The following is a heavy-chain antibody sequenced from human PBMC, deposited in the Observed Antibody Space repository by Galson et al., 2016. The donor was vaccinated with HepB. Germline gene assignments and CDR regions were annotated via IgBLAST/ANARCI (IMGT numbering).Heavy chain of an antibody. Sequence: SETLSLTCAVYGGSFSGYYWSWIRQPPGKGLGWIGEINHSGSTNYNPSLKSRVTISVDTSKNQFSLKLSSVTAADTAVYCCARSDNPDYGDYASAYYYMDVWGKGTTVTVSS. V-gene: IGHV4-34*01. CDR3: ARSDNPDYGDYASAYYYMDV. CDR2: INHSGST. J-gene: IGHJ6*03. CDR1: GGSFSGYY. D-gene: IGHD4-17*01.